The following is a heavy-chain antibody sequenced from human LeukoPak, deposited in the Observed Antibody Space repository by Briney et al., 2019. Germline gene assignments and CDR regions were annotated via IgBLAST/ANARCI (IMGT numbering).Heavy chain of an antibody. J-gene: IGHJ4*02. D-gene: IGHD3-9*01. CDR2: IIPIFGTA. CDR1: GGTFSSYA. CDR3: ARDDKYYFDY. V-gene: IGHV1-69*05. Sequence: SVKVSCKASGGTFSSYAISWVRQAPGKGLEWMGRIIPIFGTANYAQKIQGRVTITTDESTSTAYMERSSLRSEDTAVYYCARDDKYYFDYWGQGTLVTVSS.